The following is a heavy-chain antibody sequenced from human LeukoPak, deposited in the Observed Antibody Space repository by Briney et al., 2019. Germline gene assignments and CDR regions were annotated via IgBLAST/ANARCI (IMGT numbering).Heavy chain of an antibody. D-gene: IGHD5-12*01. CDR1: GGLISISTHY. CDR3: ARSVRRGFNFDY. V-gene: IGHV4-39*01. Sequence: KSSETLSLTCSVSGGLISISTHYWGWIRQTPGKGLEWIGSVFYSGTTYFNPSFNSRLTISIDTSKNQFSLKLRSVTAAGTAVYYCARSVRRGFNFDYWGQGTLVTVSS. J-gene: IGHJ4*02. CDR2: VFYSGTT.